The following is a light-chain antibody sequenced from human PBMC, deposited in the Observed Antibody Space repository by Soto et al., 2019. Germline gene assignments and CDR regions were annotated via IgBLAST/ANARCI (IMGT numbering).Light chain of an antibody. CDR3: SSYTSSSTYV. CDR2: DVS. V-gene: IGLV2-14*01. Sequence: QSALTQPASVSGSPGQSITISCTGTSSDVGGYNYVSWYQQHPGKAPKLMIYDVSNRPSGVSNRFSGSKSGNPASLTISGLQAEDAADYYCSSYTSSSTYVFGPGTKVNVL. J-gene: IGLJ1*01. CDR1: SSDVGGYNY.